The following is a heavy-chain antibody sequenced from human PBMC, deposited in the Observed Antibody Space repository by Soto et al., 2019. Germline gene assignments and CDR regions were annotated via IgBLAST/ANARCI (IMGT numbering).Heavy chain of an antibody. CDR1: GGSITNYY. CDR3: ARHPSGSYFAY. V-gene: IGHV4-59*04. D-gene: IGHD1-26*01. CDR2: IFYSGST. Sequence: PSETLSLTCTVSGGSITNYYWSWIRQPPGKGLEWIGYIFYSGSTYYNPSLKSRVTISVDTSKNQFSLKLSSVTAADTAVYYCARHPSGSYFAYWGQGTLVTVSS. J-gene: IGHJ4*02.